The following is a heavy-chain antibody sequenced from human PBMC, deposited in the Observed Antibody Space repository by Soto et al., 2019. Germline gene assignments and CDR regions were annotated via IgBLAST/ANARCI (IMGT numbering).Heavy chain of an antibody. CDR2: TYYRSKWYN. CDR1: GDSVSSNSAA. V-gene: IGHV6-1*01. Sequence: QVQLQQSGPGLVKPSQTLSLTCAISGDSVSSNSAAWTWIRQSPSRGLEWLGRTYYRSKWYNDYAVSVKSRITINPDTSKNQFSLQLNSVTPEDTAVYYCARDPYYDILTGYYRYYYGMDVWGQGTTVTVSS. CDR3: ARDPYYDILTGYYRYYYGMDV. J-gene: IGHJ6*02. D-gene: IGHD3-9*01.